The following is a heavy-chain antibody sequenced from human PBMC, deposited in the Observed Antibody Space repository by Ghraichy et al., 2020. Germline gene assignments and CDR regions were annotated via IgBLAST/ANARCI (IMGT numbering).Heavy chain of an antibody. J-gene: IGHJ4*02. Sequence: ASVKVSCKASGYTFTNYGIYWVRQAPGQGLEWMAWISAYNGDTKYAQKFQGRFTVTTDTSTRTASMELLPLPSDDTAVSSCARAPVVPAAKSDFWGQGTLVTVSS. D-gene: IGHD2-2*01. V-gene: IGHV1-18*04. CDR3: ARAPVVPAAKSDF. CDR2: ISAYNGDT. CDR1: GYTFTNYG.